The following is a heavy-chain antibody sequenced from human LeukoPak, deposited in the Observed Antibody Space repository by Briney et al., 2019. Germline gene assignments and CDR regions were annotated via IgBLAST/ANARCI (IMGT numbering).Heavy chain of an antibody. CDR2: ITTGSSYI. J-gene: IGHJ6*03. V-gene: IGHV3-21*06. CDR1: GFSFTSYA. D-gene: IGHD1-1*01. CDR3: ARVEATTARSYYYYYMDV. Sequence: PGGSLRLSCSASGFSFTSYAMNWVRQAPGKGLEWVSSITTGSSYIYYADSVRGQFSVSRDNAKNSLYLEMNSLRAEDTAVYYCARVEATTARSYYYYYMDVWGKGTTVTVSS.